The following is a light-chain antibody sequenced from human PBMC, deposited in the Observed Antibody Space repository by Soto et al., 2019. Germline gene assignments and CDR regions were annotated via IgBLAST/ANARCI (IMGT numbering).Light chain of an antibody. Sequence: SYELTQPPSVSVAPGQTARITCGGNNIGSESVHWYQKKPGQAPVLVVYDDSDRPSGIPERFSGSNSGNTATLTISRVEAGEEADYYCQVWDRSSDHRGVFGGGTKLPVL. CDR2: DDS. V-gene: IGLV3-21*02. CDR1: NIGSES. CDR3: QVWDRSSDHRGV. J-gene: IGLJ2*01.